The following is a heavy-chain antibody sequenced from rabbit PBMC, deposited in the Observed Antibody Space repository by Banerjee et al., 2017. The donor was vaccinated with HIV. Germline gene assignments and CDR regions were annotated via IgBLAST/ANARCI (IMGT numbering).Heavy chain of an antibody. CDR3: ARGSGNSYYYFDL. V-gene: IGHV1S43*01. D-gene: IGHD8-1*01. Sequence: QQQLVESGGGLVKPEGSLTLTCKASGIDFSGYFYICWVRQAPGKGLELIACIYASSGTTWYASWVNGRFTISRSTSLNTVDLKMTSLTAADTATYFCARGSGNSYYYFDLWGQGTLVTVS. CDR2: IYASSGTT. J-gene: IGHJ4*01. CDR1: GIDFSGYFY.